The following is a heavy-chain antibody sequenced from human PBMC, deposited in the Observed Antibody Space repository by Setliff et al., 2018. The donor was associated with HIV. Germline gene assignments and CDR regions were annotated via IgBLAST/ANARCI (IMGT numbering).Heavy chain of an antibody. CDR3: VSGGAVGGRLVH. J-gene: IGHJ4*02. V-gene: IGHV3-7*01. D-gene: IGHD6-19*01. CDR1: GFSFNRQT. CDR2: RKEDGSEE. Sequence: GGSLRLSCAASGFSFNRQTMSWVRQAPGKGLEWVAKRKEDGSEEYYVDSVKGRFTISRDNAKNSLYLQMDNLRADDTAVYYCVSGGAVGGRLVHWGQGTQVTVSS.